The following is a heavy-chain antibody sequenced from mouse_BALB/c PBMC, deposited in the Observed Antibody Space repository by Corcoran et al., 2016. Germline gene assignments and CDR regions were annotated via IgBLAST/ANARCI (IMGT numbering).Heavy chain of an antibody. Sequence: EVQLQQSGAELVKPGASVKLSCTASGFNIKDTYMHWVKQRPEQGLEWIGRIDPANGNTKYDPKFQGKATIAADTSSKTAYLQLRSLTSEDTAVYYCARDDLDYWGQGTTLTVSS. CDR1: GFNIKDTY. V-gene: IGHV14-3*02. J-gene: IGHJ2*01. D-gene: IGHD2-3*01. CDR3: ARDDLDY. CDR2: IDPANGNT.